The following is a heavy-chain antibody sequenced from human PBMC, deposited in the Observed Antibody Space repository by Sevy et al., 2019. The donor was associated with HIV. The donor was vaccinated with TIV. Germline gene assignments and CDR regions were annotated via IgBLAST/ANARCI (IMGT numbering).Heavy chain of an antibody. CDR1: GFTVSDNH. J-gene: IGHJ6*02. V-gene: IGHV3-53*01. D-gene: IGHD3-22*01. Sequence: GGSLRLSCAASGFTVSDNHMNWVRQALGKGLEWVSVIYSSDRTDYADSVKGRFTVSKDNSKNTLYLQMNSLRAEDTAVYYCARDRVTYYYDSSGYYTSGYGMDVWGQGTTVTVSS. CDR3: ARDRVTYYYDSSGYYTSGYGMDV. CDR2: IYSSDRT.